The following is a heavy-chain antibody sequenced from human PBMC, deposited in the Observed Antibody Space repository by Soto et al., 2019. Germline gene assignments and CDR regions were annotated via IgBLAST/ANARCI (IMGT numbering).Heavy chain of an antibody. D-gene: IGHD3-10*01. CDR1: GFTFTSYS. CDR2: IRQDGHEK. J-gene: IGHJ4*02. V-gene: IGHV3-7*03. Sequence: PGGSLRLSCAVSGFTFTSYSMSWVRQAPGEGLEWVANIRQDGHEKYYVDSVRGRFTISRDNAQNSLYLQMDSLRAEDTAVYYCAKSGDPGEFDYWGQGTLVTVSS. CDR3: AKSGDPGEFDY.